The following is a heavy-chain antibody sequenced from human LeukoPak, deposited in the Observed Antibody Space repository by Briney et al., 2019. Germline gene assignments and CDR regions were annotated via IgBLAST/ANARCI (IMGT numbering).Heavy chain of an antibody. CDR3: ASCCGPWYFDL. CDR2: ISSSSNTI. Sequence: GGSLRLSCAASGFTFSSYSMNWVRQAPGKGLEWISYISSSSNTIYYADSVKGRFTISRDNAKNSLYLHMNSLRAEDTAVYYCASCCGPWYFDLWGRGSLVTVSS. CDR1: GFTFSSYS. D-gene: IGHD2-15*01. J-gene: IGHJ2*01. V-gene: IGHV3-48*04.